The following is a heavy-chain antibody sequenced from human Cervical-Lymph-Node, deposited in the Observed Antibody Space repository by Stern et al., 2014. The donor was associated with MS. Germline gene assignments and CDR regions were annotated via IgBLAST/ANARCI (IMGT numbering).Heavy chain of an antibody. J-gene: IGHJ6*02. CDR2: IYSGGTT. Sequence: EDQLVESGGGLIQPGGSLRLSCAASGFTVSGNYMSWVRQAPGKGLEWVSVIYSGGTTYYADSVKGRFTISRDNSKNTLYLQMNSLRAEDTAVYYCARTTYYDFWSGYGMDVWGQGTTVTVSS. CDR3: ARTTYYDFWSGYGMDV. CDR1: GFTVSGNY. D-gene: IGHD3-3*01. V-gene: IGHV3-53*01.